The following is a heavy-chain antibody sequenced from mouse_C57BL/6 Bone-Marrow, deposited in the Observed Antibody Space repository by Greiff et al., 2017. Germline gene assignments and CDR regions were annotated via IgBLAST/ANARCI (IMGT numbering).Heavy chain of an antibody. CDR2: ISDGGSYT. J-gene: IGHJ2*01. Sequence: EVQLVESGGGLVKPGGSLKLSCAASGFTFSSYAMSWVRQTPEKRLEWVATISDGGSYTYYPDNVKGRFTISRDNAKNNLYLQMSHLKSEDTAMYYCARAPLRSYIDYWGQGTTLTVSS. CDR1: GFTFSSYA. CDR3: ARAPLRSYIDY. V-gene: IGHV5-4*01. D-gene: IGHD1-1*01.